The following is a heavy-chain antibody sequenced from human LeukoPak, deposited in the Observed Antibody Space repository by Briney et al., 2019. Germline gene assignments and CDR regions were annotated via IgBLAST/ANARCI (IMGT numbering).Heavy chain of an antibody. V-gene: IGHV4-34*01. CDR1: GGSFSDYY. CDR3: ARAVEPDYYDILTGYSSGSWFDP. J-gene: IGHJ5*02. D-gene: IGHD3-9*01. Sequence: SETLSLTCGVYGGSFSDYYWSWIRQPPGKGLEWIGEINHSGSTNYNPSLKSRVTISVDTSKNQFSLKLSSVTAADTAVYYCARAVEPDYYDILTGYSSGSWFDPWGQGTLVTVSS. CDR2: INHSGST.